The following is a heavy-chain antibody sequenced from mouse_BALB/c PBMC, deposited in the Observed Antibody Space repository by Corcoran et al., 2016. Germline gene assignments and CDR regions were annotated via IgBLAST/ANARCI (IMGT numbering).Heavy chain of an antibody. CDR1: GYTFTNYG. D-gene: IGHD4-1*01. Sequence: QIQLVQSGPELKKPGETVKISCKASGYTFTNYGMNWVKQAPGKGLKWMGWINTYTGEPTYADDFKGRFAFSLETSASTVYLQINNLKNEDMATYFCARAGTGDYWGQGTTLTVSS. J-gene: IGHJ2*01. CDR2: INTYTGEP. V-gene: IGHV9-1*02. CDR3: ARAGTGDY.